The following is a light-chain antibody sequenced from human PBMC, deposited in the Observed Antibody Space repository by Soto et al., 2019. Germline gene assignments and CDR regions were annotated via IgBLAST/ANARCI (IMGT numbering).Light chain of an antibody. J-gene: IGLJ2*01. CDR2: EGS. V-gene: IGLV2-23*03. CDR3: CSYAGSSTFDVV. CDR1: SSDVGSYNL. Sequence: QSALTQPASVSWSPGQSITISCTGTSSDVGSYNLVSWYQQHPGKAPKLMIYEGSKRPSGVSNRFSRSKSGNTASLTISGLQAEDEADYCCCSYAGSSTFDVVFGGGTKLTVL.